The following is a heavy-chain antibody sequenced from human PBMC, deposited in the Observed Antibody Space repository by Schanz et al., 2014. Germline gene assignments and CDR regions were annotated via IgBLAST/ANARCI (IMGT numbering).Heavy chain of an antibody. Sequence: QVHLVQSGSEVKKPGASVKVSCKASGYTFTRSVISWVRQAPGQGLEWMGWIGGFDGNTNFAQKFQGRVTMTTDTSTSTVYMELRSLTSDDSAVYYCARDRDQWDGNYLDYWGQGTLVTVSS. CDR2: IGGFDGNT. D-gene: IGHD1-26*01. J-gene: IGHJ4*02. CDR3: ARDRDQWDGNYLDY. CDR1: GYTFTRSV. V-gene: IGHV1-18*01.